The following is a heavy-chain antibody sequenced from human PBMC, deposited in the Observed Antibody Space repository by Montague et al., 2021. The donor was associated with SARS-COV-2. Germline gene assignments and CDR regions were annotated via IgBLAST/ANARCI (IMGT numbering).Heavy chain of an antibody. CDR3: ARATSVRGAVSWFDP. CDR2: INYSGGT. V-gene: IGHV4-59*11. Sequence: SETLSLTCAVSGGSISSHYWSFIRQPPGKGLEWIAYINYSGGTNXXHSLKSRVTISVDTSKNHFSLHLRSVTPADTAVYFCARATSVRGAVSWFDPWGQGTLVTVSS. J-gene: IGHJ5*02. CDR1: GGSISSHY. D-gene: IGHD3-10*01.